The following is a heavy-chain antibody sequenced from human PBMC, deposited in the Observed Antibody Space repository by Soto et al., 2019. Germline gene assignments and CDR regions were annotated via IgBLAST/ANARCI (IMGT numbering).Heavy chain of an antibody. CDR3: XXXXXXXXXXXXXXIPLDV. V-gene: IGHV3-66*01. J-gene: IGHJ6*04. D-gene: IGHD5-18*01. CDR1: GFTVSSKY. CDR2: IKSGGTT. Sequence: EVQLVESGGGLVQPGGSLRLSCAASGFTVSSKYMTWVRQAPGKGLEWVSLIKSGGTTYYADSVKGRFTISRDTSENTLXXXXXXXXXXXXXXXXXXXXXXXXXXXXXXXIPLDVWGKGTTVTVSS.